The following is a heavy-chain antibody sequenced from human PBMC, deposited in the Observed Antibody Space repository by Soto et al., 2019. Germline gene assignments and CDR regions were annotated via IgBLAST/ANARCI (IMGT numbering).Heavy chain of an antibody. CDR2: ISNNGINK. CDR1: GFTFRTYG. CDR3: AKVIRADSTSSNFYYYSGLDV. J-gene: IGHJ6*02. Sequence: QVQLVESGGGVVQPGRSLRLSCAASGFTFRTYGMHWVRQAPGKGLEWLAGISNNGINKYYADSVKGRFTISRDNSRDTLFLQMNSLRGEDTAIYYCAKVIRADSTSSNFYYYSGLDVWGQGTTVTVSS. V-gene: IGHV3-30*18. D-gene: IGHD6-6*01.